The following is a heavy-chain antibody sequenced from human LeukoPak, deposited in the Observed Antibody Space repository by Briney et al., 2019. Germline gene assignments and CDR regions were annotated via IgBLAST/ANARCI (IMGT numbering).Heavy chain of an antibody. Sequence: SQTLSLTCTVSGGSISSGDYYWSWIRQPPGKGLEWIGYIYYSGSTNYNPSLKSRVTISVDTSKNQFSLKLSSVTAADTAVYYCARAWDYYDSSAASYAFDIWGQGTMVTVSS. V-gene: IGHV4-61*08. D-gene: IGHD3-22*01. J-gene: IGHJ3*02. CDR2: IYYSGST. CDR1: GGSISSGDYY. CDR3: ARAWDYYDSSAASYAFDI.